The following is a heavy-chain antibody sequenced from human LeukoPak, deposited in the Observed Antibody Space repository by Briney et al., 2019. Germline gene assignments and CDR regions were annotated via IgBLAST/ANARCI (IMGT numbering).Heavy chain of an antibody. CDR3: AKDPLKYCSGGSCYVGDAFDI. D-gene: IGHD2-15*01. Sequence: GGSLRLSCAASGFTVSSYAMSWVRQAPGKGLEWVSAISGSGGSTYYADSVKGRFTISRDNSKNTLYLQMNSLRAEDTAVYYCAKDPLKYCSGGSCYVGDAFDIWGQGTMVTVSS. J-gene: IGHJ3*02. CDR1: GFTVSSYA. CDR2: ISGSGGST. V-gene: IGHV3-23*01.